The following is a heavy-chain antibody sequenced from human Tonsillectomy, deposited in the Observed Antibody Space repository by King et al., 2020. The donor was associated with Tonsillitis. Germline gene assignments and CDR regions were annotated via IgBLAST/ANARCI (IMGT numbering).Heavy chain of an antibody. CDR2: INPKSGGT. CDR1: GYIFSGHY. D-gene: IGHD1-26*01. Sequence: VQLVESGAEVKKPGASVKVSCKASGYIFSGHYLHWVRQAPGQGLEWMGWINPKSGGTTYAQNYQGRVTMTRDTSTTTAYMELIRLRVDDTAVYYCAREWEDDAFDSGGQGTTVSVSS. V-gene: IGHV1-2*02. J-gene: IGHJ3*02. CDR3: AREWEDDAFDS.